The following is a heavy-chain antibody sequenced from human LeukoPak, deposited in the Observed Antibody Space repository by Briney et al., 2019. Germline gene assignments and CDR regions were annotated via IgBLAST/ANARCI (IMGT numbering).Heavy chain of an antibody. D-gene: IGHD3-10*01. J-gene: IGHJ6*02. V-gene: IGHV3-21*01. CDR1: EFTFNTYT. Sequence: GGSLRLSCAAAEFTFNTYTMIWVRRAPGKGLEWVSSIHTSGDIYYADSVKGRFTISRDNAKDTLYLQMTSLRVEDTAVYSCASLLTPYHGSGGGGMDVWGQGTTVTVSS. CDR3: ASLLTPYHGSGGGGMDV. CDR2: IHTSGDI.